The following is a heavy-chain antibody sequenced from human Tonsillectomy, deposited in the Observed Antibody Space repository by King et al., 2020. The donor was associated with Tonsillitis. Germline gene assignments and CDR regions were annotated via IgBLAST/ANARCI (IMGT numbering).Heavy chain of an antibody. CDR3: AGEIYGRSGYYSLSAFDI. V-gene: IGHV1-69*01. Sequence: VQLVESGAEVKKPGSSVKVSCKASGGTFSIYAITWVRQAPGQGLEWMGGIIPIFGSGNYAQKFQGRVTITADESTSTAYMELSSLISEDTAVYYCAGEIYGRSGYYSLSAFDIWGQGTMVAVSS. CDR1: GGTFSIYA. CDR2: IIPIFGSG. J-gene: IGHJ3*02. D-gene: IGHD3-22*01.